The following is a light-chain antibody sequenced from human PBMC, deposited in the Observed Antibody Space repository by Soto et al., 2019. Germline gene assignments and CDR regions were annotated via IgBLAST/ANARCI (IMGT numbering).Light chain of an antibody. CDR2: GAS. Sequence: GVSQSPCTLSLSTGERATLSCRASQSVFSTYLAWYQHKPGQAPRLLIYGASNRATGIPDRFSGSGSGTDFTLTISRLEPEDFAVYYCQQYGSSGTFGQGTKVDIK. CDR3: QQYGSSGT. V-gene: IGKV3-20*01. CDR1: QSVFSTY. J-gene: IGKJ1*01.